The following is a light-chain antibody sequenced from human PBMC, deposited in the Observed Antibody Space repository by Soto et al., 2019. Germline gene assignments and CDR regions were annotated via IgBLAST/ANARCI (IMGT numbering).Light chain of an antibody. V-gene: IGKV3-20*01. CDR1: HIVP. J-gene: IGKJ5*01. CDR3: QQYGRSPRT. Sequence: EIVLTQSPGTLSLSPGERATLSCRASHIVPLGWYQQKPGQAPRLLIFGASHRATGIPDRFIGSGSGTDFTITISNLEPEDFAVYYCQQYGRSPRTFGQGTRVEIK. CDR2: GAS.